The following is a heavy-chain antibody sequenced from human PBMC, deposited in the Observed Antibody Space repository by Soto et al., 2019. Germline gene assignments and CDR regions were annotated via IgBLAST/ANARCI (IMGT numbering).Heavy chain of an antibody. D-gene: IGHD1-26*01. CDR2: ISTYNGDT. CDR1: GYTFTTSG. V-gene: IGHV1-18*01. J-gene: IGHJ6*02. CDR3: ARQGSWPYYYYGLDV. Sequence: QVQLVQSGPEVRKPGASVKVSCEASGYTFTTSGISWVRQVPGQGLEWMGWISTYNGDTNSAQNFQGRVLMTADTSAGTAYMELMSLKSHDTAVYYCARQGSWPYYYYGLDVWGQGTTVTVSS.